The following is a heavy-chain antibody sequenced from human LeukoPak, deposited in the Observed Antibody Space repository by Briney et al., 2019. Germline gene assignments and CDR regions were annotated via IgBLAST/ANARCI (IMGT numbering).Heavy chain of an antibody. V-gene: IGHV4-59*01. CDR1: GGSISSYY. CDR3: ARDQDYYGSGSYSL. CDR2: IYYGGST. Sequence: PSETLSLTCTVSGGSISSYYWSWIRQPPGKGLEWIGYIYYGGSTNYNPSLKSRVTISVDTSKNQFSLKLSSVTAADTAVYYCARDQDYYGSGSYSLWGQGTLVTVSS. J-gene: IGHJ4*02. D-gene: IGHD3-10*01.